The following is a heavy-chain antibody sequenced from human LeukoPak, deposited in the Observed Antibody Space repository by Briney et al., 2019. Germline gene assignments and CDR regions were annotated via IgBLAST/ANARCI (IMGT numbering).Heavy chain of an antibody. CDR2: INSDGSSI. CDR3: ARDPGHSNFVADD. V-gene: IGHV3-74*01. CDR1: GFTFSTYW. Sequence: GGSLRLSCAASGFTFSTYWMHWVRQAPGKGLVWVSRINSDGSSINYADSVKGRFTISRDNAKNTLYLQMNSLRAEDTAVYYCARDPGHSNFVADDWGQGTLVTVSS. J-gene: IGHJ4*02. D-gene: IGHD4-11*01.